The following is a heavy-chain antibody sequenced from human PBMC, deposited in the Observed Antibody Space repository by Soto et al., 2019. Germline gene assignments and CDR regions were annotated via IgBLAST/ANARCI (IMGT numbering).Heavy chain of an antibody. Sequence: QVQLVESGGGVVQPGRSLRLSCAASGFTFSSYAMHWVRQAPGKGLEWVAVISYDGSNKYYADSVKGRFTISRDNSKNTLYLQMNSLRAEDTAVYYCARDSLHGMDVWGQGTTVTVSS. J-gene: IGHJ6*02. CDR3: ARDSLHGMDV. CDR2: ISYDGSNK. CDR1: GFTFSSYA. V-gene: IGHV3-30-3*01.